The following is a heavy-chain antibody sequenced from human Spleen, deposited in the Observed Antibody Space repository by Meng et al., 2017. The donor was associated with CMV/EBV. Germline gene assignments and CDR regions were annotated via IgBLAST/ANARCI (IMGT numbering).Heavy chain of an antibody. CDR3: AKDEFMVRGVGAFDY. CDR2: ITGSGATT. V-gene: IGHV3-23*01. CDR1: GFIFTNYA. J-gene: IGHJ4*02. D-gene: IGHD3-10*01. Sequence: GESLKISCVASGFIFTNYAMSWVRQAPGKGLEWVSGITGSGATTYYADSMRGRFTISRDNSKNTLYLQVNSLRADDTAVYYCAKDEFMVRGVGAFDYWGQGTLVTVSS.